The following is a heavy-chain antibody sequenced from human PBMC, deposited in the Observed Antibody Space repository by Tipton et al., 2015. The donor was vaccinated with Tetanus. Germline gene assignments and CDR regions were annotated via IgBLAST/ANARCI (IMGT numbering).Heavy chain of an antibody. Sequence: QLVQSGGGLIQPEGPLRLSCAASGFSVSRKYMTWVRQAPGKGLEWVSLTYGDGSTYYADSVKGRFTISRDNSKNTLYLQMSNLRADDTAVYYCARDYPDFDYWGQGTLVTVSS. J-gene: IGHJ4*02. CDR1: GFSVSRKY. D-gene: IGHD3-16*02. CDR3: ARDYPDFDY. V-gene: IGHV3-53*01. CDR2: TYGDGST.